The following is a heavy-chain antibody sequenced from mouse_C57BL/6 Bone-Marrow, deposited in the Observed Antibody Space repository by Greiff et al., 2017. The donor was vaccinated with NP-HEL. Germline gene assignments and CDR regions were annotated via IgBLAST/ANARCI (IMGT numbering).Heavy chain of an antibody. CDR3: TREGIYYGISFDY. CDR2: ISSGGDYI. J-gene: IGHJ2*01. CDR1: GFTFSSYA. Sequence: EVKLVESGEGLVKPGGSLKLSCAASGFTFSSYAMSWVRQTPEQRLEWVAYISSGGDYIYYADTVKGRFTISRDNARNTLYLQMSSLKSEDTAMYYCTREGIYYGISFDYWGQGTTLTVSS. V-gene: IGHV5-9-1*02. D-gene: IGHD2-1*01.